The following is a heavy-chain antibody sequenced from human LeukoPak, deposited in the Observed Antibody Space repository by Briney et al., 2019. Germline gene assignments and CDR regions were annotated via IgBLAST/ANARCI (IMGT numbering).Heavy chain of an antibody. V-gene: IGHV4-30-2*01. J-gene: IGHJ3*02. CDR1: GGSISSGGYY. CDR3: AREETADDAFDI. Sequence: SETLSLTCTVSGGSISSGGYYWSWIRQPPGKGLEWIGYIYHSGSTYYNPSLKNRVTISVDRSKNQFSLKLSSVTAADTAVYYCAREETADDAFDIWGQGTMVTVSS. D-gene: IGHD1-1*01. CDR2: IYHSGST.